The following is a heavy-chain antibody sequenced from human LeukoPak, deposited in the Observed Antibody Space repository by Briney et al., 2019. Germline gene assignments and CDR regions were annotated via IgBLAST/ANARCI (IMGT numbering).Heavy chain of an antibody. CDR2: ISSNGGST. CDR3: ARGPTAMVTPFDY. D-gene: IGHD5-18*01. Sequence: GGSLRLSCSAYGFTFSSYAMHWVRQAPGKGLEYVSAISSNGGSTYYADSVKGRFTISRDNSKNTLYLQMSSLRAEDTAVYYCARGPTAMVTPFDYWGQGTLVTVSS. J-gene: IGHJ4*02. CDR1: GFTFSSYA. V-gene: IGHV3-64D*06.